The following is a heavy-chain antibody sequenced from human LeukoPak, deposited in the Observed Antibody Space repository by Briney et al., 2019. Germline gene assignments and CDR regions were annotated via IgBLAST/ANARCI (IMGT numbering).Heavy chain of an antibody. Sequence: GGSLRLSCAASGFTFSSYWMSWVRQAPGKGLEWVANIKQDGSEKYYVDSVKGRFTISRDNAKNSLYLQMNSLRAEDTAVYYCARVSSSWYPFFDYWGQGTLVTVSS. CDR1: GFTFSSYW. CDR2: IKQDGSEK. V-gene: IGHV3-7*01. CDR3: ARVSSSWYPFFDY. J-gene: IGHJ4*02. D-gene: IGHD6-13*01.